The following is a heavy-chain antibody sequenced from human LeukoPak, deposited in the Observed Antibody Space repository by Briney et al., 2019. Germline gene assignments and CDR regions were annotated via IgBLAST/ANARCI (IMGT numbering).Heavy chain of an antibody. J-gene: IGHJ4*02. Sequence: GGSLRLSCAASGFTFSSYAMSWVRQAPGKGLEWVSAICGSGGSTYYADSVRGRFTIPRDNSKNTLYLQMNSLRAEDTSVYYCAKAITYDYGSGSYCFDYWGQGTLVTVSS. V-gene: IGHV3-23*01. CDR1: GFTFSSYA. CDR2: ICGSGGST. CDR3: AKAITYDYGSGSYCFDY. D-gene: IGHD3-10*01.